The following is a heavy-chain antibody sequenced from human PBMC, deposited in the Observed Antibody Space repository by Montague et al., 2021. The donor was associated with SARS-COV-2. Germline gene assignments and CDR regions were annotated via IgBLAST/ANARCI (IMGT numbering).Heavy chain of an antibody. CDR1: DGSFSDYS. CDR3: ARGRQHINMVVVVVTGGEYYFDF. J-gene: IGHJ4*02. CDR2: INHRGST. V-gene: IGHV4-34*01. Sequence: SETLSLTCAVYDGSFSDYSWTWIRQPPGKGLEWIGEINHRGSTNYNPPLKSRVTISVDTSKNQFSLKMTSVTAADTAAYYCARGRQHINMVVVVVTGGEYYFDFWGQGTLVAVSS. D-gene: IGHD3-22*01.